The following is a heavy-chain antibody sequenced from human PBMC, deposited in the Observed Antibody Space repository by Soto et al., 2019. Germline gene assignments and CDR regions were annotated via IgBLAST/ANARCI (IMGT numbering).Heavy chain of an antibody. CDR2: IIPIFGTA. CDR3: ARDNSSGWYNYFDY. D-gene: IGHD6-19*01. J-gene: IGHJ4*02. CDR1: GGTFSNYA. Sequence: QVQLVQSGAEVKKPGSSVKVSCKASGGTFSNYAISWVRQAPGQGLEWMGGIIPIFGTANYAQKFQGRVTITADESTSTAYMELSSLRSEDTAVYYCARDNSSGWYNYFDYWGQGTLVTVSS. V-gene: IGHV1-69*01.